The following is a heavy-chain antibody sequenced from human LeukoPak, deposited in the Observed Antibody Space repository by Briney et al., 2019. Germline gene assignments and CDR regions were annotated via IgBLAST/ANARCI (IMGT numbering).Heavy chain of an antibody. CDR3: TRRTRGYSYGPPYFDY. V-gene: IGHV3-73*01. CDR2: IRSKANSYAT. D-gene: IGHD5-18*01. J-gene: IGHJ4*02. Sequence: GGSLTLSCLASGFTLSGYAMHWVRQASGKGLEWVGRIRSKANSYATAYAASVRVRFTISRDDSKTTAYLQRNSRKAEDTAVYYCTRRTRGYSYGPPYFDYWGQGTLVTVSS. CDR1: GFTLSGYA.